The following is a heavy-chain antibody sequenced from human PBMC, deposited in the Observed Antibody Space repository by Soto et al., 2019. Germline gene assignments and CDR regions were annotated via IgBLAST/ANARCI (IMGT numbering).Heavy chain of an antibody. Sequence: QINLKESGPPLVKPTQTLTLTCSFSGFSLSTSGRGVGWIRQPPGKALEWLAVSYWNDDERYSPSLKNRGTITKDTYKNQVVLTMTNMDPVDTATYYCAHRGYGDYPRDNWFDPWGQGTLVTVSS. J-gene: IGHJ5*02. CDR1: GFSLSTSGRG. CDR3: AHRGYGDYPRDNWFDP. V-gene: IGHV2-5*01. CDR2: SYWNDDE. D-gene: IGHD4-17*01.